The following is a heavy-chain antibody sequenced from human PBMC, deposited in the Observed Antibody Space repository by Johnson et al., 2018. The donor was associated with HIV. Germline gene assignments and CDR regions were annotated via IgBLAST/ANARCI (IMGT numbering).Heavy chain of an antibody. J-gene: IGHJ3*02. Sequence: QVQLVESGGGLVKPGGSLRLSCAASGFTFSDYYMSWIRQAPGKGLEWVSYISSSGSTIYYADSVKGRFTISRDTAKNSLYLQMNSLRAEDTAVYYCASRPGGDFCSGGSCRPNPYDGFDIWGQGTMVTVSS. CDR1: GFTFSDYY. CDR2: ISSSGSTI. D-gene: IGHD2-15*01. V-gene: IGHV3-11*04. CDR3: ASRPGGDFCSGGSCRPNPYDGFDI.